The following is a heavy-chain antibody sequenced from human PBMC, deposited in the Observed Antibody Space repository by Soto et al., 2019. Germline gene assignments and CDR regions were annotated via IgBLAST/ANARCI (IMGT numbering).Heavy chain of an antibody. J-gene: IGHJ3*02. D-gene: IGHD3-10*01. CDR1: GFTFRSYA. CDR3: ENKGDGDAFDI. Sequence: PGGSLRLSCAASGFTFRSYAMSWVRQAPGKGLEWVSVISGSGGSTYYADSVKGRFTISRDNSKNTLYLQMNSLRADDTAVYYCENKGDGDAFDIWGQGKMVTVSS. V-gene: IGHV3-23*01. CDR2: ISGSGGST.